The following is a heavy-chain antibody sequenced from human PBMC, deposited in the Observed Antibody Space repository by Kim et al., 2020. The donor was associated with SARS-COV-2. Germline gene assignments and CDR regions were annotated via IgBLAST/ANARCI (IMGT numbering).Heavy chain of an antibody. CDR1: GGTFSSYA. Sequence: SVKVSCKASGGTFSSYAISWVRQAPGQGLEWMGGIIPIFGTANYAQKFQGRVTITADESTSTAYMELSSLRSEDTAVYYCARGKIDDYGSGSSDFDYWGQGTLVTVSS. CDR2: IIPIFGTA. J-gene: IGHJ4*02. V-gene: IGHV1-69*13. D-gene: IGHD3-10*01. CDR3: ARGKIDDYGSGSSDFDY.